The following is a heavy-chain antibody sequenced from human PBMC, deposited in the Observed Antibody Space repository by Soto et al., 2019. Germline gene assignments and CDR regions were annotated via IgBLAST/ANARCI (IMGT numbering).Heavy chain of an antibody. V-gene: IGHV4-31*03. CDR1: GGSISSGGYY. CDR3: ARDRGPWTNFDY. J-gene: IGHJ4*02. CDR2: IYYSGST. Sequence: QVQLQESGPGLVKPSQTLSLTCTVSGGSISSGGYYWSWIRQHPGKGLEWIGYIYYSGSTYYNPSLKGRVTISVDPSKKQFSLRLSSVTAADTAVYYCARDRGPWTNFDYWGQGTLVTVSS. D-gene: IGHD1-26*01.